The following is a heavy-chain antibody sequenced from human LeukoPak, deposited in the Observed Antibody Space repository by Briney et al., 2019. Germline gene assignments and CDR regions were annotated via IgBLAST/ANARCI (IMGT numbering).Heavy chain of an antibody. CDR3: ARDYLWGYYDSSGYFQPLEYYYYGMDV. Sequence: ASVKVSCKASGYTFTSYAMNWVRQAPGQGLEWMGWINTNTGNPTYAQGFTGRFVFSLDTSVSTADLQISSLKAEDTAVYYCARDYLWGYYDSSGYFQPLEYYYYGMDVWGQGTTVTVSS. CDR1: GYTFTSYA. V-gene: IGHV7-4-1*02. J-gene: IGHJ6*02. CDR2: INTNTGNP. D-gene: IGHD3-22*01.